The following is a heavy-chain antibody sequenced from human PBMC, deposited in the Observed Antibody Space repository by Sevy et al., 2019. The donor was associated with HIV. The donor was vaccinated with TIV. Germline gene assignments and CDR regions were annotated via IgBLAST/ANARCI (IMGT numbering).Heavy chain of an antibody. Sequence: GGSLRLSCAASGFTFSGSAMQWVRQAPGQGLEWVSVISYNGDFKYYADSGKGRFTITRDNSKNTRYLQMNSLRAEDTGVYYCAKDYVIAGGYRSHFDHWGQGSLFTVSS. V-gene: IGHV3-30*18. CDR3: AKDYVIAGGYRSHFDH. CDR1: GFTFSGSA. J-gene: IGHJ4*02. D-gene: IGHD5-12*01. CDR2: ISYNGDFK.